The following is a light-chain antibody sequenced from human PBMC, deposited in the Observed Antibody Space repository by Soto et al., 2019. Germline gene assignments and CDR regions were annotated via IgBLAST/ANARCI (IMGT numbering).Light chain of an antibody. J-gene: IGLJ1*01. CDR3: GSYTGSITYV. CDR2: EVT. Sequence: QSALTQPASVSGSLGQSITISCTGTTSDVGGYNYVSWYQQHPGKAPILLIYEVTNRPSGVSNRFSGSKSGNTASLTISGLQVEDEAEYYCGSYTGSITYVFGTGNKLTVL. V-gene: IGLV2-14*01. CDR1: TSDVGGYNY.